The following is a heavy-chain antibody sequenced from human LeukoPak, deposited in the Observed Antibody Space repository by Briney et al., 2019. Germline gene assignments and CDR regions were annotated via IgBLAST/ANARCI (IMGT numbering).Heavy chain of an antibody. CDR1: GFTFSSYG. V-gene: IGHV3-30*18. J-gene: IGHJ4*02. CDR3: AKDHGGSSDY. D-gene: IGHD1-26*01. CDR2: ISYDGSNK. Sequence: GGSLRLSCAASGFTFSSYGMHWVRQAPGKGLEWVAVISYDGSNKYYADSVKGRFTISRDNSKNTLYPQMNSLRAEDTAVYYCAKDHGGSSDYWGQGTLVTVSS.